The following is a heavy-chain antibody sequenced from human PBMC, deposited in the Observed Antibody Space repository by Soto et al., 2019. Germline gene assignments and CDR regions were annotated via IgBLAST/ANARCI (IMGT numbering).Heavy chain of an antibody. Sequence: LGESLKISCQGSGYSFTSYWIGWVRQMPGKGLEWMGIIYPGDSDTRYSPSFQGQVTISADKSISTAYLQWSSLKASDTAMYYCARLGGSSEDCTNGVCYRDYYYMDVWGKGTTVTVSS. J-gene: IGHJ6*03. D-gene: IGHD2-8*01. CDR2: IYPGDSDT. CDR3: ARLGGSSEDCTNGVCYRDYYYMDV. CDR1: GYSFTSYW. V-gene: IGHV5-51*01.